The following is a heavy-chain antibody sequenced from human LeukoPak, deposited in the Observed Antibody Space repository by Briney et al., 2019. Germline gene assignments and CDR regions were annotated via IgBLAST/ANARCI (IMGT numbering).Heavy chain of an antibody. CDR3: ARGGPTVVTLFDY. Sequence: GGSLRLSCAASGFTFSSYAMSWVRQAPGKGLEWVSAISGSGGSTNYADSVKGRYTISRDNSKNTLYLQMNSLRAEDTAVYYCARGGPTVVTLFDYWGQGTLVTVSS. V-gene: IGHV3-23*01. CDR1: GFTFSSYA. D-gene: IGHD4-23*01. J-gene: IGHJ4*02. CDR2: ISGSGGST.